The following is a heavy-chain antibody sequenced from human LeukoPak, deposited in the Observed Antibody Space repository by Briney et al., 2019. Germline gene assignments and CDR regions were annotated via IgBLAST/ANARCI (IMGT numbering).Heavy chain of an antibody. CDR3: ARRHQYCSGGSCYPYYFDS. J-gene: IGHJ4*02. D-gene: IGHD2-15*01. CDR2: IYPGDSDT. Sequence: GESLKISCKGSGYSFTNYWIGWVRQMPGKGLEWMGIIYPGDSDTRYSPSFQGQVTISADKSISTAYLHWSGLKASDTAMYYCARRHQYCSGGSCYPYYFDSWGQGTLVTVSS. V-gene: IGHV5-51*01. CDR1: GYSFTNYW.